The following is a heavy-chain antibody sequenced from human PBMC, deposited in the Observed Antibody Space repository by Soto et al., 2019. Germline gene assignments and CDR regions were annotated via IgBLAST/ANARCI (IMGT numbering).Heavy chain of an antibody. D-gene: IGHD3-22*01. CDR1: GFTFSSYA. J-gene: IGHJ3*02. V-gene: IGHV3-30-3*01. CDR2: ISYDGSNK. Sequence: GGSLRLSCAASGFTFSSYAMHWVRQAPGKGLEWVAVISYDGSNKYYADSVKGRFTISRDNSKNTLYLQMNSLRAEDTAVYYCARARHPGDSSGIPYFDIWGQGTMVTVSS. CDR3: ARARHPGDSSGIPYFDI.